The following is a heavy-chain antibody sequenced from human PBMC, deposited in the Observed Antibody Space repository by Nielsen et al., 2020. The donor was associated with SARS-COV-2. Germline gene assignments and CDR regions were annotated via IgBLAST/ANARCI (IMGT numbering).Heavy chain of an antibody. CDR3: ARDSITGTSDY. CDR2: IKQDGSGK. Sequence: GESLKISCAASGFTFSSYWMSWVRQAPGKGLEWVANIKQDGSGKYYVDSVKGRFTISRDNAKNSLYLQMNSLRAEDTAVYYCARDSITGTSDYWGQGTLVTVSS. D-gene: IGHD1/OR15-1a*01. V-gene: IGHV3-7*03. CDR1: GFTFSSYW. J-gene: IGHJ4*02.